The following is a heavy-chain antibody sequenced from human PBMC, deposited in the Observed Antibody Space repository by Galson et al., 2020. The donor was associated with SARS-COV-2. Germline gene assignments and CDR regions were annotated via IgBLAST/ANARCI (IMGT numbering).Heavy chain of an antibody. D-gene: IGHD3-16*01. Sequence: GGSLRLSCAASGFTFSSYWMHWVRQAPGKGLVWVSRIYSEGSSTSYADSVKGRFTISGDNAKNTLYLQMSSLRAEDAAVYYCARGDMRNDYFDYYGQGTLVTVSS. CDR3: ARGDMRNDYFDY. CDR1: GFTFSSYW. J-gene: IGHJ4*02. CDR2: IYSEGSST. V-gene: IGHV3-74*01.